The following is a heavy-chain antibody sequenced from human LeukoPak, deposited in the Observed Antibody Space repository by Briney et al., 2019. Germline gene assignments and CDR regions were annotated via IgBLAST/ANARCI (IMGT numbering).Heavy chain of an antibody. J-gene: IGHJ4*02. CDR3: ASISYSSSWPEGDY. V-gene: IGHV1-2*02. Sequence: ASVKVSCKASGYTFTGYYMHWVRQAPGQGLEWMGWINPNSGGTNYAQKFQGRVTMTRDTSISTAYMELSRLRSDDTAVYYCASISYSSSWPEGDYWGQGTLVTVSS. CDR1: GYTFTGYY. CDR2: INPNSGGT. D-gene: IGHD6-13*01.